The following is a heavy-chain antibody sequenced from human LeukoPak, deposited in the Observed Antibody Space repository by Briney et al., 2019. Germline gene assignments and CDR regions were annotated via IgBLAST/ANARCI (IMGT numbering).Heavy chain of an antibody. Sequence: GRSLRLSCAASGFTFSSYAMHWVRQAPGKGLEWVAVISYDGSNKYYADSVKGRFTISRDNSKKTLYLQMNSLRAEDTAVYYCARDSSSSGTKDFDYWGQGTLVTVSS. CDR1: GFTFSSYA. D-gene: IGHD3-10*01. CDR2: ISYDGSNK. V-gene: IGHV3-30*04. CDR3: ARDSSSSGTKDFDY. J-gene: IGHJ4*02.